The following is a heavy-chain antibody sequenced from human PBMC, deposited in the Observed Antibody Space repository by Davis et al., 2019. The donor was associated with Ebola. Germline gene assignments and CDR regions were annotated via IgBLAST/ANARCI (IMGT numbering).Heavy chain of an antibody. D-gene: IGHD6-13*01. Sequence: MPSETPSLTCAVYGGSFSDYYWTWIRQPPGKGLEWIGEISHRGSTNYNPSLKSRVIISVDTSKNQFSLKLTSVTAADTAVYSCAGIAATGSYWGQGALVTVSS. CDR3: AGIAATGSY. J-gene: IGHJ4*02. CDR2: ISHRGST. V-gene: IGHV4-34*01. CDR1: GGSFSDYY.